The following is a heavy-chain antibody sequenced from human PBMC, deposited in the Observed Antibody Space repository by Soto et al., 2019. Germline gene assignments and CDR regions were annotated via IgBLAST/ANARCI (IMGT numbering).Heavy chain of an antibody. V-gene: IGHV1-3*01. D-gene: IGHD2-2*01. CDR3: ARAVVPAAIAIMDCYYYGMDV. J-gene: IGHJ6*02. CDR2: INAGNGNT. CDR1: GYTFTSYA. Sequence: ASVKVSCKASGYTFTSYAMHWVRQAPGQRLEWMGWINAGNGNTKYSQKFQGRVTITRDTSASTAYMELSSLRSDDTAVYYCARAVVPAAIAIMDCYYYGMDVWGQGTTVTVSS.